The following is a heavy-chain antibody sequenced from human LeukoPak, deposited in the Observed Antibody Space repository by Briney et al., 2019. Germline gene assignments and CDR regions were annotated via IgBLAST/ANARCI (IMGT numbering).Heavy chain of an antibody. CDR2: IYYSGST. V-gene: IGHV4-59*13. CDR1: GGPISSSY. CDR3: ARERAAAYGMDV. D-gene: IGHD6-13*01. J-gene: IGHJ6*02. Sequence: AETLSLTCTVSGGPISSSYWSWIRQPPGKGLEGIGYIYYSGSTNYNPSLKSPVTISLDTSKNQFSLKLSSVTAADTAVYYCARERAAAYGMDVWGQGTTVTVSS.